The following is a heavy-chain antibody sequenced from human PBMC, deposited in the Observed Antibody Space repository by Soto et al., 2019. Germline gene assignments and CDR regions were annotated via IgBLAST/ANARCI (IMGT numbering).Heavy chain of an antibody. D-gene: IGHD7-27*01. Sequence: ASVKVSCKASGYTFSSYAMHWVRQAPGQRLEWMGWINAGYGNTKSSQKFQDGVTISRDTSASTAYMELTSLRSEDTAVYYCARDTGDGTFDFWGQGTLVTVSS. CDR2: INAGYGNT. CDR3: ARDTGDGTFDF. J-gene: IGHJ4*02. V-gene: IGHV1-3*01. CDR1: GYTFSSYA.